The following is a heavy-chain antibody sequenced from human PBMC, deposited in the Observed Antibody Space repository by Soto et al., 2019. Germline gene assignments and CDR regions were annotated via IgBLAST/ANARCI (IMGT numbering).Heavy chain of an antibody. CDR1: GFSFSNNG. CDR3: AKERVESGLGEIDY. CDR2: ISYDGSKK. D-gene: IGHD3-16*01. V-gene: IGHV3-30*18. J-gene: IGHJ4*02. Sequence: QVQLVESGGGVVQPGRSLRLSCAASGFSFSNNGMHWVRQAPGKGLEWVAIISYDGSKKYYADSVKGRFTISRDNSKNTLYLQVNSLRVEDTAIYYCAKERVESGLGEIDYWGQGTLVTVSS.